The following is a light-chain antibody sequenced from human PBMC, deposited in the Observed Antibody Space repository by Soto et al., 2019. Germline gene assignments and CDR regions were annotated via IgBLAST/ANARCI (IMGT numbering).Light chain of an antibody. CDR2: SAS. V-gene: IGKV1-9*01. J-gene: IGKJ4*01. Sequence: DIQLTQSPSFLSAFVGDTVTITCRASQAMSTYLAWYQQKPGKVPKLLIRSASTLQSGVPPRFSGGGSGTEFTLTIITLQPHESGIYYCQQLNGYQLAFGGGTNVEIK. CDR3: QQLNGYQLA. CDR1: QAMSTY.